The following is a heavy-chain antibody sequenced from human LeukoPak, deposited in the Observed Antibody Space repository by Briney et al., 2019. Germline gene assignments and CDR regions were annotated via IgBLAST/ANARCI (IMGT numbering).Heavy chain of an antibody. J-gene: IGHJ6*03. D-gene: IGHD3-22*01. CDR1: GYTFTSYY. CDR3: ARDYYDSSGYYLWDYYYYMDV. CDR2: ISPSGGST. Sequence: ASVKVSCKASGYTFTSYYMHWVRQAPGQGLEWMGIISPSGGSTSYAQKFQGRVTMTRDMSTSTVYMELSSLRSEDTAVYYCARDYYDSSGYYLWDYYYYMDVWGKGTTVTVSS. V-gene: IGHV1-46*01.